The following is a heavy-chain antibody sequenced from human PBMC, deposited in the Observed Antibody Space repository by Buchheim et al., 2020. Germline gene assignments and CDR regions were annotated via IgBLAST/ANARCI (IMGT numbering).Heavy chain of an antibody. J-gene: IGHJ1*01. D-gene: IGHD3-22*01. CDR3: AKKEYYYDSSGYYQYFQH. Sequence: EVQLLESGGGLVQPGGSLRLSCAASGFTFSSYAMSWVRQAPGKGLEWVSAISGSGGSTYYADSVKGRFTISRDNSKNPLSLQMNSLRAEDTAVYYCAKKEYYYDSSGYYQYFQHWGQGTL. V-gene: IGHV3-23*01. CDR2: ISGSGGST. CDR1: GFTFSSYA.